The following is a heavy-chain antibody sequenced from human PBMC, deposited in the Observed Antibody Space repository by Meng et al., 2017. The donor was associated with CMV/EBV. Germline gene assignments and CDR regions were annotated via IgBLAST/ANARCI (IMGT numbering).Heavy chain of an antibody. V-gene: IGHV3-30*02. J-gene: IGHJ4*02. Sequence: GGSLRLSCAMSGFTLSSYGMHWVRQAPGKGLEWVAFIRHDGSNTYYADSVKGRFTISRDNSRNTLYLQMNRLRAEDTAVYYCANRYSGYEDVWYFDYWGQGTLVTVSS. CDR3: ANRYSGYEDVWYFDY. D-gene: IGHD5-12*01. CDR2: IRHDGSNT. CDR1: GFTLSSYG.